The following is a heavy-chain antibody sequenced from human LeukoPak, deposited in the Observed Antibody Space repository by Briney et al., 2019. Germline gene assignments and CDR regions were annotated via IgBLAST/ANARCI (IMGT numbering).Heavy chain of an antibody. CDR3: ARIPYYYDSSGSHDAFDI. Sequence: ASVKVSCKASGGAFSSYTIRWVREAPGQGLEWMARIIPILGIANYAQKFQGRVTITADKSTSTAYMELSSLRSEDTAVYYCARIPYYYDSSGSHDAFDIWGQGTMVTVSS. J-gene: IGHJ3*02. D-gene: IGHD3-22*01. V-gene: IGHV1-69*02. CDR2: IIPILGIA. CDR1: GGAFSSYT.